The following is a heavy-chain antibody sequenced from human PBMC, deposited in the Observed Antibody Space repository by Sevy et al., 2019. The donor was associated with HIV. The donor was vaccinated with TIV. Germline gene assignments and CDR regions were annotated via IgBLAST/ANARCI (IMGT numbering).Heavy chain of an antibody. CDR2: INIYESDDT. V-gene: IGHV4-59*02. CDR1: GDSVRSHS. J-gene: IGHJ6*02. CDR3: AREEVSGMDV. Sequence: SETLSLTCTVSGDSVRSHSWCWIRQPPGKGLEWIGNINIYESDDTKYNPSFNSRVTISVDTSKNHVSLKLRSVTAADTAVYYCAREEVSGMDVWGQGTTVTVSS.